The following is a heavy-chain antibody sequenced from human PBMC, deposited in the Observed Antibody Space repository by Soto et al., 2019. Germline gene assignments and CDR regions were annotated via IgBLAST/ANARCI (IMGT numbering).Heavy chain of an antibody. CDR1: GYTFTSYY. CDR3: ARSSPSGYEPIDY. Sequence: EASVKVSCKASGYTFTSYYMHWVRQAPGQGLEWMGIINPSGGSTSYARKFQGRVTMTRDTSTSTVYMELSSLRSEDTAMYYCARSSPSGYEPIDYWGQGTLVTVSS. CDR2: INPSGGST. V-gene: IGHV1-46*03. J-gene: IGHJ4*02. D-gene: IGHD5-12*01.